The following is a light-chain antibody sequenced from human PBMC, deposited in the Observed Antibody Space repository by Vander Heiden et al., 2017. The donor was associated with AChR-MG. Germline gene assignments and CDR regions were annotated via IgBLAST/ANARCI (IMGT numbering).Light chain of an antibody. V-gene: IGKV3-11*01. CDR3: LQRELARVT. CDR2: DAS. Sequence: EIVLTQSPATLSLSPGERATLSCRASQSVSSYLAWYQQKPGQAPRLLIYDASNRATGIPARFSGSGSGTDFTLTISSLEPEDFAVYYCLQRELARVTFGQGTRLEIK. CDR1: QSVSSY. J-gene: IGKJ5*01.